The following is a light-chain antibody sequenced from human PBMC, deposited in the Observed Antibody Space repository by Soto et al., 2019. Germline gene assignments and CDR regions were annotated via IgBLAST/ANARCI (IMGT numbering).Light chain of an antibody. Sequence: EIVLTQSPGTLSLSPGESATLSCRASQSVNSRFLAWYQHKPGQAPRLLIYAASTRATGIPDRFSGSASGTVFFTITISRLEPEDFAVYYCQRYGDSPPNTFGQGTKLEIK. CDR2: AAS. V-gene: IGKV3-20*01. CDR1: QSVNSRF. CDR3: QRYGDSPPNT. J-gene: IGKJ2*01.